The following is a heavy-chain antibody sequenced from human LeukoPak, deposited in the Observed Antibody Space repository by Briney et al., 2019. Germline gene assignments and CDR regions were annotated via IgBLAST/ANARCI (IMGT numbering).Heavy chain of an antibody. Sequence: GSVRLSCAASGFTFSSYSMNWVRQAPGQGLEWMGEINHSGSTNYNPSLMSRVTISADTSENQFSLKLSSVTAADTAVYYCARGRGPRRYYDILTASYYMDVWGKGTTVTASS. CDR1: GFTFSSYS. J-gene: IGHJ6*03. CDR3: ARGRGPRRYYDILTASYYMDV. V-gene: IGHV4-34*01. CDR2: INHSGST. D-gene: IGHD3-9*01.